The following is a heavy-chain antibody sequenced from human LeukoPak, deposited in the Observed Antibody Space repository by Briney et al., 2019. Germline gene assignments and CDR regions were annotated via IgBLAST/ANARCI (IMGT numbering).Heavy chain of an antibody. CDR2: IYYSGGT. Sequence: GSLRLSCAASGFAFSSYAMSWARQPPGKGLEWIGSIYYSGGTYYNPSLKSRVTISVDTSKNQFSLKLSSVTAADTAVYYCAAVVVPAAISYWGQGTLVTVSS. CDR1: GFAFSSYA. V-gene: IGHV4-39*01. CDR3: AAVVVPAAISY. J-gene: IGHJ4*02. D-gene: IGHD2-2*01.